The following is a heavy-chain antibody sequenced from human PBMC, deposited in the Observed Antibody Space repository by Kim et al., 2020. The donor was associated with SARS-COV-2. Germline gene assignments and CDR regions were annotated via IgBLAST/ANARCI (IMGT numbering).Heavy chain of an antibody. J-gene: IGHJ4*02. CDR3: VKDRRGTYSFDF. Sequence: GGSLRLSCSASGFTFGDYAMHWVRQAPGKGLEYVSGINDYGERKHYADSVRGRFTISRDTLKNALYLQMTRLRPDDTAVYHCVKDRRGTYSFDFWGQG. CDR1: GFTFGDYA. CDR2: INDYGERK. V-gene: IGHV3-64D*09. D-gene: IGHD2-15*01.